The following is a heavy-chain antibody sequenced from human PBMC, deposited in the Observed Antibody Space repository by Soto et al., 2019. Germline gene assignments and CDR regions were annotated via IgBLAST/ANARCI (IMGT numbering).Heavy chain of an antibody. Sequence: GESLKISCKGSGYIFTNYWIAWVRQMPGKGLEWMGIIYPGDSDTRYSPSFQGQVSISADKSISTAYLQWTSLKASDTAMYYCARTSYGSASSLAYWGQGTLVTVSS. V-gene: IGHV5-51*01. CDR2: IYPGDSDT. J-gene: IGHJ4*02. CDR3: ARTSYGSASSLAY. D-gene: IGHD3-10*01. CDR1: GYIFTNYW.